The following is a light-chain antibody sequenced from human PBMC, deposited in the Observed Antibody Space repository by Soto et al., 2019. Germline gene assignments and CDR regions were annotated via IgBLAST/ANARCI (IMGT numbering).Light chain of an antibody. Sequence: EIVLTQSPATLSLSPGERATLSCGASQSVSNSYLAWYQQKPGLAPRLLIYDASSTATGIPDRFSGSGSGTEFTLTISRLEPEDFAVYSCQQYGDSPSTFGQGTKLEIK. CDR2: DAS. V-gene: IGKV3D-20*01. J-gene: IGKJ2*01. CDR3: QQYGDSPST. CDR1: QSVSNSY.